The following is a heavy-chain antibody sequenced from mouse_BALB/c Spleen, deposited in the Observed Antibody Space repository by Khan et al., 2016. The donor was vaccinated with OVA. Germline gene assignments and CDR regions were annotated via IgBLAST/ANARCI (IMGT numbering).Heavy chain of an antibody. CDR3: ASLAYYYDSEGFAY. CDR1: GFTFSTYG. CDR2: ISTGGHYT. Sequence: EVQLVESGGDLVAPGGSLKLSCVASGFTFSTYGMSWVRQTPDKRLEWVATISTGGHYTYYPDSVRGRFTISRDNAKNTLYLQMTSLKSEDTAMFYCASLAYYYDSEGFAYWGQGTQVTVSA. J-gene: IGHJ3*01. D-gene: IGHD1-1*01. V-gene: IGHV5-6*01.